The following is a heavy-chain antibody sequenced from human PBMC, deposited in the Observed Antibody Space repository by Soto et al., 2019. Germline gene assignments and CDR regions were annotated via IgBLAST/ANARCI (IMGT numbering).Heavy chain of an antibody. J-gene: IGHJ5*02. CDR2: IYHSGST. CDR1: DGSISSGDYY. CDR3: ARERPDGARLDP. V-gene: IGHV4-30-4*01. D-gene: IGHD6-6*01. Sequence: QVQLQESGPGLVKPSQTLSLTCTVSDGSISSGDYYWSWIRQPPGKGLEWIGYIYHSGSTYYNPSLKSRVTLSVDTSKNQFSLKLSSVTAADTAVYYCARERPDGARLDPWGQGTLATVSS.